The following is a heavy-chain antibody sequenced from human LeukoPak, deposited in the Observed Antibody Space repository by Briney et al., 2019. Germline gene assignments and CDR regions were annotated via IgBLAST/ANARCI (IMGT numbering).Heavy chain of an antibody. Sequence: GGSLXLSCAASGFTFSSYGMHWVRQAPGKGLEWVAFIRYDGSNKYYADSVKGRFTISRDNSKNTLYLQMNSLRAEDTAVYYCAKGRGWVLGELSSWGQGTLVTVSS. J-gene: IGHJ4*02. CDR2: IRYDGSNK. CDR1: GFTFSSYG. CDR3: AKGRGWVLGELSS. D-gene: IGHD3-16*02. V-gene: IGHV3-30*02.